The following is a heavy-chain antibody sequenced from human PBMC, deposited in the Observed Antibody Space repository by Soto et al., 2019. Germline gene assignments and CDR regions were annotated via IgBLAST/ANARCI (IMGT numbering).Heavy chain of an antibody. CDR2: TFSNDEK. D-gene: IGHD3-10*01. V-gene: IGHV2-26*01. J-gene: IGHJ5*02. CDR1: GFSLSNARMG. CDR3: ARILMVRGVFGYNWFDP. Sequence: SGPTLVNPTETLTLTCTVSGFSLSNARMGVSWIRQPPGKALEWLAHTFSNDEKSYSTSLKSRLTISKDTSKSQVVLTMTNMDPVDTATYYCARILMVRGVFGYNWFDPWGQGTLVTVSS.